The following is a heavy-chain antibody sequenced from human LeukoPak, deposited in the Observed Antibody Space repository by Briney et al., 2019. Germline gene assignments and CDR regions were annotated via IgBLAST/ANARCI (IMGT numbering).Heavy chain of an antibody. Sequence: GGSLRLTCAASGFIFSNYAMSWVRLAPGKGLEWVSLITWDGGSTYYADSVKGRFTISRDNSKNSLYLQMNSLRTEDTALYYCAKGKNTGCYLSHVDYWGQGTLVTVSS. V-gene: IGHV3-43*02. CDR2: ITWDGGST. D-gene: IGHD3-10*01. CDR3: AKGKNTGCYLSHVDY. CDR1: GFIFSNYA. J-gene: IGHJ4*02.